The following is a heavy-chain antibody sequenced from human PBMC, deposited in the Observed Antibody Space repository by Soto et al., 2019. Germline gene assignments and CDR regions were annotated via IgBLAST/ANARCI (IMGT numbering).Heavy chain of an antibody. CDR1: GYTFTNYA. Sequence: QVQLVQSGAEAKKPGASVKVSCKASGYTFTNYAISWVRQAPGQGLEWMGWISAYNGNTKSAEKFQGRVTMTTETSTSTAYMELRSLSSDYTALYYCARDGRITVVRGPLPFVSWGKGTMVTVSS. CDR2: ISAYNGNT. CDR3: ARDGRITVVRGPLPFVS. V-gene: IGHV1-18*01. D-gene: IGHD3-10*01. J-gene: IGHJ5*02.